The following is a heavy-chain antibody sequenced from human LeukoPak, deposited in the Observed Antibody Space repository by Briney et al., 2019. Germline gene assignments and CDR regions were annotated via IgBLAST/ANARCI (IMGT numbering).Heavy chain of an antibody. V-gene: IGHV3-21*01. CDR1: GFPFSAYS. Sequence: PGGSLRLSCAASGFPFSAYSMNWVRRAPGKGLEWVSSISGSSAYVYYADSVKGRFTVSRDNAKNSLYLQMSSLRAEDTAVYYCAEAYYDSSGYSYYFDYWGQGTPVTVSS. D-gene: IGHD3-22*01. CDR3: AEAYYDSSGYSYYFDY. CDR2: ISGSSAYV. J-gene: IGHJ4*02.